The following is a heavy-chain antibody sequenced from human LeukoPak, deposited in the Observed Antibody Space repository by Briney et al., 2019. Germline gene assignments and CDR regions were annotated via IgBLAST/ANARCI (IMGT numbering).Heavy chain of an antibody. CDR2: IYYSGST. J-gene: IGHJ4*02. CDR3: PRFAYCGGHCWYYFDY. D-gene: IGHD2-21*02. Sequence: PSETLSLTCTVSGGSISSYYWSWIRQPPGKGLEWIGYIYYSGSTNYNPSLKSRVTISVDTSKNQFSLKLSSVTAADTAVYYCPRFAYCGGHCWYYFDYWGQGSLVTVSS. V-gene: IGHV4-59*01. CDR1: GGSISSYY.